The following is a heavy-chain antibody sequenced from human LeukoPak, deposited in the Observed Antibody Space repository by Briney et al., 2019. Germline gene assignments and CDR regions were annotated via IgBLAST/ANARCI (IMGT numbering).Heavy chain of an antibody. CDR3: ARQECSTSCEFDY. CDR2: IYPGDSDT. J-gene: IGHJ4*02. V-gene: IGHV5-51*01. D-gene: IGHD2-2*01. CDR1: GYSFTSYW. Sequence: GESLKISCKGSGYSFTSYWIGWARQMPGKGLEWMGIIYPGDSDTRYSPSFQGQVTISADKSISTAYLQWSSLKASDTARYYCARQECSTSCEFDYWGQGTLVTVSS.